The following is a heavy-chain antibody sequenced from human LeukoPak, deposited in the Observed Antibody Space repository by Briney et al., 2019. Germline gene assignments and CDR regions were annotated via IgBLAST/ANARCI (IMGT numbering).Heavy chain of an antibody. J-gene: IGHJ4*02. V-gene: IGHV3-23*01. CDR1: GFPLSSYA. D-gene: IGHD3-10*01. Sequence: GGSLRLSCAASGFPLSSYAINWVRQAPGKGLEWVSSISGSGGTTYYADSVKGRFTISRDNSKSTVHLQMNSLRAEDTALYYCAKSKVPGSAGCIYFFDFWGQGTLVTVSS. CDR2: ISGSGGTT. CDR3: AKSKVPGSAGCIYFFDF.